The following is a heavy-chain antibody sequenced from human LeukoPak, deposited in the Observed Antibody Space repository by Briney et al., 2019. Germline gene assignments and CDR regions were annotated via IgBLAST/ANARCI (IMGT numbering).Heavy chain of an antibody. CDR1: GYSFTNYG. CDR2: INANNGNT. CDR3: ARAAPRDCTNGICWVDY. D-gene: IGHD2-8*01. Sequence: GAPLKVSCKASGYSFTNYGFTWVRQAPGQGLEWMGWINANNGNTNYAQRLQGRVTMAIDTSTNTAYMELRSLRSDDTAVYYCARAAPRDCTNGICWVDYWGQGTLVTVSS. V-gene: IGHV1-18*01. J-gene: IGHJ4*02.